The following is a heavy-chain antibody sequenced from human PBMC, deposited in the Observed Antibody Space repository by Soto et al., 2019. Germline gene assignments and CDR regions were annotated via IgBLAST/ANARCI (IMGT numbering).Heavy chain of an antibody. D-gene: IGHD3-3*01. Sequence: PGGSMRLSCAAPGLTFSSYEMNWVRQSPGKGLEWISYMSSSGSPIYYADSVKGRFPISRDNAKNSLHLQMNSLRAEDTAVYYCARGVSRVFGVATKFDYWGQGSLFTVSS. CDR2: MSSSGSPI. V-gene: IGHV3-48*03. CDR3: ARGVSRVFGVATKFDY. CDR1: GLTFSSYE. J-gene: IGHJ4*02.